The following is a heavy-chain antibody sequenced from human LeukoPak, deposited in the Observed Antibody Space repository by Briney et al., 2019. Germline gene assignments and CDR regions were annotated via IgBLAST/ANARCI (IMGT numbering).Heavy chain of an antibody. CDR1: GFTFSSYS. CDR3: AKDRRTYYYYYMDV. J-gene: IGHJ6*03. D-gene: IGHD1-7*01. V-gene: IGHV3-48*04. Sequence: GGSLRLSCAASGFTFSSYSMNWVRQAPGKGLECVSYISSSSSTIYFADSVKGRFTISRDNSKNSLYLQMTGLRTEGTALYYCAKDRRTYYYYYMDVWGKGTTVTVSS. CDR2: ISSSSSTI.